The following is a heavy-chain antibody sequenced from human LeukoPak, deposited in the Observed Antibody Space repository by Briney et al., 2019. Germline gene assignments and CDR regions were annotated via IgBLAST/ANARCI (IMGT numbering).Heavy chain of an antibody. CDR2: ISYDGSNK. D-gene: IGHD3-9*01. CDR1: GFTFSSYA. Sequence: GGSLRLSCAASGFTFSSYAMHWVRQAPGKGLEWVAVISYDGSNKYYADSVKGRFTISRDNSKNTLYLQMTSLRAEDTAVYYCAREYYDILTGYSVLDYWGQGTLVTVSS. V-gene: IGHV3-30-3*01. CDR3: AREYYDILTGYSVLDY. J-gene: IGHJ4*02.